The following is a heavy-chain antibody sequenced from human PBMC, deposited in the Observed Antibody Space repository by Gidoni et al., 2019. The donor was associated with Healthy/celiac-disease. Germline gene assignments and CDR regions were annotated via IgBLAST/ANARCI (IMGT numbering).Heavy chain of an antibody. CDR3: AHTEHGAAAARN. CDR1: WLSLSTCVVG. V-gene: IGHV2-5*02. D-gene: IGHD6-25*01. CDR2: IYWDDDK. Sequence: TLIQSGPPLLQPPPTLSLTSPFPWLSLSTCVVGVGWLRQPPGKALAWLALIYWDDDKRYSPSLKSRITITKDTNKNQVVKKMTNMDPVDTAKYYWAHTEHGAAAARNWGQGTLVTVSS. J-gene: IGHJ4*02.